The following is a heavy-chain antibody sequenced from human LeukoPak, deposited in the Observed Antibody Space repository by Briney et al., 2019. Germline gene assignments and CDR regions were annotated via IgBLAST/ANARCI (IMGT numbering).Heavy chain of an antibody. D-gene: IGHD4-17*01. Sequence: ASVKVSCKASGYTFTGYYMHWVRQAPGQGLEWMGWINPNSGATYYAQKFQGRVTMTRATSISTAYMELSSLRSDVTAVFYCARGDYDEYLQQWGQGTLVTVSS. CDR2: INPNSGAT. CDR1: GYTFTGYY. V-gene: IGHV1-2*02. CDR3: ARGDYDEYLQQ. J-gene: IGHJ1*01.